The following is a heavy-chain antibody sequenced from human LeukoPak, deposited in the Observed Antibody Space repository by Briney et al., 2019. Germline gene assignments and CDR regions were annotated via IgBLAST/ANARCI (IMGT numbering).Heavy chain of an antibody. V-gene: IGHV1-69*01. CDR1: GGTFSSYA. J-gene: IGHJ4*02. D-gene: IGHD3-3*01. Sequence: GSSVKVSCKASGGTFSSYAISWVRQAPGQGLEWMGGIIPIFGTANYAQKFQGRVTITADESTSTAYMELSSLRSEDTAVYYCARPREVPADRMYYDFWSGYSIDYWGQGTLVTVSS. CDR3: ARPREVPADRMYYDFWSGYSIDY. CDR2: IIPIFGTA.